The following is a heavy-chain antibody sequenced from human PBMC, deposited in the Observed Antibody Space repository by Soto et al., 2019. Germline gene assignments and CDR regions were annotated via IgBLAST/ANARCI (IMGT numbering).Heavy chain of an antibody. CDR3: ARDHYYGSGSYAPKYYYGMDV. V-gene: IGHV3-48*02. CDR2: ISSSSSTI. D-gene: IGHD3-10*01. Sequence: GGSLRLSCAASGFTFSSYSMNWVRQAPGKGLEWVSYISSSSSTIYYADSVKGRFTISRDNAKNSLYLQMNSLRDEDTAVYYCARDHYYGSGSYAPKYYYGMDVWGQGTTVTVSS. J-gene: IGHJ6*02. CDR1: GFTFSSYS.